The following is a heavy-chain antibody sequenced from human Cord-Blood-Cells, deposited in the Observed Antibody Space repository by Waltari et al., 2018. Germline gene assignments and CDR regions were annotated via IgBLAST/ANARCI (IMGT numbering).Heavy chain of an antibody. CDR3: AREWWLRGRADAFDI. J-gene: IGHJ3*02. V-gene: IGHV4-34*01. D-gene: IGHD5-12*01. CDR2: INHSGST. CDR1: GGSFSGYY. Sequence: QVQLQQWGAGLLKPSETLSLTCAVYGGSFSGYYWSWIRQPPGKGLEWIGEINHSGSTNYNPALKSRVTISVDTSKNQFSLKLSSVTAADTAVYYCAREWWLRGRADAFDIWGQGTMVTVSS.